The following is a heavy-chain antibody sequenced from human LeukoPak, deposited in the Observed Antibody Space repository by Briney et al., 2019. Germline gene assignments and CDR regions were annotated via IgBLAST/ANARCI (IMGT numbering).Heavy chain of an antibody. CDR2: ISYDGSNK. V-gene: IGHV3-30*18. CDR3: AKDFIAFNVLQYFDWTLDY. D-gene: IGHD3-9*01. CDR1: GFTFSSYG. J-gene: IGHJ4*02. Sequence: PGRSLRLSCAASGFTFSSYGMHWVRQAPGKGLEWVAVISYDGSNKYYADSVKGRFTISRDNSKNTLYLQMNSLRAEDTAVYYCAKDFIAFNVLQYFDWTLDYWGQGTLVTVSS.